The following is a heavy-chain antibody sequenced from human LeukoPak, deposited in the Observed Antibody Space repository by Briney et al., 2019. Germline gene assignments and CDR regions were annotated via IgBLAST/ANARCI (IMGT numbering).Heavy chain of an antibody. CDR2: ITNNGGAT. J-gene: IGHJ4*02. V-gene: IGHV3-23*01. Sequence: GGSLRLSCAASGFTFSSYAMSWVRQAPGKGLEWVSGITNNGGATFYADSVKGRFTISRDNSKNTLYLQMNSLRADDTAVYYCAKDRVGNSYLFDSWGQGTLVTVSS. D-gene: IGHD6-6*01. CDR3: AKDRVGNSYLFDS. CDR1: GFTFSSYA.